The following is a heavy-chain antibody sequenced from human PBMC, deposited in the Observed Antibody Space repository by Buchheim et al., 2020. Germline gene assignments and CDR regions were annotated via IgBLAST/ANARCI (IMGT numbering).Heavy chain of an antibody. V-gene: IGHV3-48*01. J-gene: IGHJ6*02. Sequence: EVQLVESGGGLVQPGGSLRLSCAASDFTFSSYHMNWVRQAPGKGLQWVSYITATSGTIYYVDSVKGRFTISRDNAKNLLYLEMNSLRAEDSAVYYCARDNFNDRWDVWGQGT. D-gene: IGHD3-16*02. CDR1: DFTFSSYH. CDR3: ARDNFNDRWDV. CDR2: ITATSGTI.